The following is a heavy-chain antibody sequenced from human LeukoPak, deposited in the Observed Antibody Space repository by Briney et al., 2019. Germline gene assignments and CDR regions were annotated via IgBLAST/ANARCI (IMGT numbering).Heavy chain of an antibody. CDR2: IIPILGIA. D-gene: IGHD6-19*01. Sequence: SVKVSCKASGGTFSSYAISWVRQAPGQGLEWMGSIIPILGIANYAQKFQGRVTITADKSTSTAYMELSSLRSEDTAVYYCARVPPPSGGLDYWGQGTLVTVSS. V-gene: IGHV1-69*04. CDR3: ARVPPPSGGLDY. CDR1: GGTFSSYA. J-gene: IGHJ4*02.